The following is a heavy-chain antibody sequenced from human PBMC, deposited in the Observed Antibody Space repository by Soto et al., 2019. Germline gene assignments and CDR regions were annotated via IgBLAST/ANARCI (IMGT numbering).Heavy chain of an antibody. V-gene: IGHV3-23*01. J-gene: IGHJ4*02. CDR2: ITGSGDAT. D-gene: IGHD1-20*01. Sequence: EVQLLESGGGLVQPGGSLRLSCAASGFTFSSYAMNWVRQAPGKGLEWVSVITGSGDATYYADSVKGRFTISRDNSKNTLYVQMNSLRAEDTAVYSCAKAISGYNAPLDHWGQGTRVTVSS. CDR3: AKAISGYNAPLDH. CDR1: GFTFSSYA.